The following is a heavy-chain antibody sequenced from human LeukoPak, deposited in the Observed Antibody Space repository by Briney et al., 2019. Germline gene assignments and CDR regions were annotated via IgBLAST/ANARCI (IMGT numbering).Heavy chain of an antibody. CDR2: INRDSYI. J-gene: IGHJ6*03. CDR3: ARVIYYHYYYMDV. CDR1: GFTFSSYS. V-gene: IGHV3-21*01. Sequence: GGSLRLSCAASGFTFSSYSMNWVREAPGKGLEWVSSINRDSYIYYADSVKGRFTISRDNATNSLFLQMNSLGAEDTAVYYCARVIYYHYYYMDVWGKGTTVTVSS.